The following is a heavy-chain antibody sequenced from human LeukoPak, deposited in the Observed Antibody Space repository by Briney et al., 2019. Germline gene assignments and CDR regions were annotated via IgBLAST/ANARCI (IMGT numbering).Heavy chain of an antibody. CDR2: IYHSGST. CDR3: ARVVVPAAIHGGFDP. V-gene: IGHV4-30-2*01. J-gene: IGHJ5*02. D-gene: IGHD2-2*02. CDR1: GGSISSGGYS. Sequence: SGTLSLTCAVSGGSISSGGYSWSWIRQPPGKGLEWIGYIYHSGSTYYNPSLKSRVTISVDRSKNQFSLKLSSVTAADTAVYYCARVVVPAAIHGGFDPWGQGTLVTVSS.